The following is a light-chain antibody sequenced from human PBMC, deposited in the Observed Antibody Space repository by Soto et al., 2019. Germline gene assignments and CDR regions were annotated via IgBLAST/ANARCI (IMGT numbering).Light chain of an antibody. Sequence: EIVLTQSPGTLPLSPGERATLSCRASQSVSSSYLVCYQQKPGQAPRPLIYGASSRATGIPDRFSGSGSGTDFTLTISRLEAEDFAVYYCQQYGSSPFTFGQGTKLEIK. CDR1: QSVSSSY. J-gene: IGKJ2*01. CDR3: QQYGSSPFT. CDR2: GAS. V-gene: IGKV3-20*01.